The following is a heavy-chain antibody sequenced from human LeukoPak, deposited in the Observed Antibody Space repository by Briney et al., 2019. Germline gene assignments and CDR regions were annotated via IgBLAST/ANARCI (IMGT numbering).Heavy chain of an antibody. Sequence: GGSLRLSCAASGFTFSSYWMSWVRQAPGKGLEWVANIKQDGSEKYYVDSVKGRFTISRVNAKNSLYLQMNSLRAEDTAVYYCARELRYFDGDYFDYWGQGTLVTVSS. CDR2: IKQDGSEK. CDR3: ARELRYFDGDYFDY. J-gene: IGHJ4*02. CDR1: GFTFSSYW. V-gene: IGHV3-7*01. D-gene: IGHD3-9*01.